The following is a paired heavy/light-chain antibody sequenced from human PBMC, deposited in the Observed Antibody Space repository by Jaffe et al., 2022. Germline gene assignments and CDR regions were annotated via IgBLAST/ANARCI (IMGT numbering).Heavy chain of an antibody. CDR3: ARERVVRRGYYYYMDV. Sequence: QVQLVQSGAEVKKPGSSVKVSCKASGGTFSSYTISWVRQAPGQGLEWMGRIIPILGIANYAQKFQGRVTITADKSTSTAYMELSSLRSEDTAVYYCARERVVRRGYYYYMDVWGKGTTVTVSS. J-gene: IGHJ6*03. D-gene: IGHD2-15*01. CDR2: IIPILGIA. V-gene: IGHV1-69*08. CDR1: GGTFSSYT.
Light chain of an antibody. CDR2: DDS. Sequence: SYVLTQPPSVSVAPGQTARITCGGNNIGSKSVHWYQQKPGQAPVLVVYDDSDRPSGIPERFSGSNSGNTATLTISRVEAGDEADYYCQVWDSSSDHLVVFGGGTKLTVL. CDR1: NIGSKS. J-gene: IGLJ2*01. CDR3: QVWDSSSDHLVV. V-gene: IGLV3-21*02.